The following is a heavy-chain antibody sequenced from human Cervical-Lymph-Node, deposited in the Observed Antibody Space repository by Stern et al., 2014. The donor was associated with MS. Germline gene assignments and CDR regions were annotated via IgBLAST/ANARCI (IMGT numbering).Heavy chain of an antibody. V-gene: IGHV3-21*01. CDR3: ARVWQQLVGDWYFDL. CDR2: ISSSSVYI. Sequence: VQLVQSGGGLVTPGGSLRLSCAASGFTFSSYSMNWVRQAPGKGLEWVSSISSSSVYIYYADSGKGRFTISRDNAKNSLYLQMNSLRAEDTAVYYCARVWQQLVGDWYFDLWGRGTLVTVSS. J-gene: IGHJ2*01. CDR1: GFTFSSYS. D-gene: IGHD6-13*01.